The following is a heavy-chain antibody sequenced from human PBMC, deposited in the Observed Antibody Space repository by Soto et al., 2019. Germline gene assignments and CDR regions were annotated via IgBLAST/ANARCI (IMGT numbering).Heavy chain of an antibody. CDR1: GFTFSIYA. CDR3: AKPGYYDTTGHDDF. CDR2: ISASGGST. Sequence: EVQLLESGGGLVQPGGSLRLSCAASGFTFSIYAVSWVRQAPGKGLEWVSAISASGGSTYYADCVKGRFTISRDNSKNTLNLQMSSLRAEDTAVYYCAKPGYYDTTGHDDFWGHGTLVTVSS. J-gene: IGHJ4*01. D-gene: IGHD3-22*01. V-gene: IGHV3-23*01.